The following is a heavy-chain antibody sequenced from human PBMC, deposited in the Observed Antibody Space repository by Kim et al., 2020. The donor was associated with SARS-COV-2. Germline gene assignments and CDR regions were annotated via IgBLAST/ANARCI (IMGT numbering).Heavy chain of an antibody. CDR3: ARPRETELDYYDSSGHQGGAFDI. D-gene: IGHD3-22*01. CDR2: IYYSGST. V-gene: IGHV4-39*01. CDR1: GGSISSSSYY. Sequence: SETLSLTCTVSGGSISSSSYYWGWIRQPPGKGLEWIGSIYYSGSTYYNPSLKSRVTISVDTSKNQFSLKLSSVTAADTAVYYCARPRETELDYYDSSGHQGGAFDIWGQGTMVTVSS. J-gene: IGHJ3*02.